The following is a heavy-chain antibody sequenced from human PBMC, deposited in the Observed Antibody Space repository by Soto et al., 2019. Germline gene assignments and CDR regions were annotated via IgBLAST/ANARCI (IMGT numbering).Heavy chain of an antibody. J-gene: IGHJ4*02. D-gene: IGHD6-19*01. Sequence: PGGSLRLSCAASGFNFKTYAMSWVRQAPGRGLEWVSAISSSGSRTYYADSVKGRFTISRDNSKNALFLEMNSLRAEDTALYYCAKERREVVSGTGDSWGRGTRVTVSS. CDR3: AKERREVVSGTGDS. CDR2: ISSSGSRT. V-gene: IGHV3-23*01. CDR1: GFNFKTYA.